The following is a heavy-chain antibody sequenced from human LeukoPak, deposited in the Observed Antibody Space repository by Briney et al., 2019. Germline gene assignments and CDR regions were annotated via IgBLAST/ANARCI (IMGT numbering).Heavy chain of an antibody. CDR3: ARGRISSWYYYYMDV. CDR1: GGSFSGYY. V-gene: IGHV4-34*01. CDR2: INHSGST. J-gene: IGHJ6*03. Sequence: PSETLSLTCAVYGGSFSGYYWSWIRQPPGKGLEWIGEINHSGSTNYNPSLKSRVTISVDTSKNQFSLKLSSETAADTAVYYCARGRISSWYYYYMDVWGKGTTVTVSS. D-gene: IGHD6-13*01.